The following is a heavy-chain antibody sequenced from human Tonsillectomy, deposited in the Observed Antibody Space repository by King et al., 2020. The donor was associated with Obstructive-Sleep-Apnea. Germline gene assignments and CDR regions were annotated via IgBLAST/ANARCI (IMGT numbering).Heavy chain of an antibody. CDR2: ISYDGSNK. D-gene: IGHD3-10*02. CDR3: AGVVLLCPF. V-gene: IGHV3-30-3*01. CDR1: GFTFSSYA. Sequence: VQLVESGGGVVQPGRSLRLSCAASGFTFSSYAMHWVRQAPGKGLEWVAVISYDGSNKYYADSVKGRFTISRDNSKNTLYLQMNSLRAEDTAVYYCAGVVLLCPFWGQGTLVTVSS. J-gene: IGHJ4*02.